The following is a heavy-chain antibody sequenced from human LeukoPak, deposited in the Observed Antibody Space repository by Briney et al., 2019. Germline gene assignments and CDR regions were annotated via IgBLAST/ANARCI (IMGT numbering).Heavy chain of an antibody. Sequence: GGSLRLSCAASGFTFSDYYMSWIRQAPGKGLEWGSDISSSSAYTNYADSEKGRFTISRDNAKNSLYLQRNSVRAEDTAVYYCARPGGSFYGMDVWGQGTTVTVSS. J-gene: IGHJ6*02. CDR1: GFTFSDYY. V-gene: IGHV3-11*03. D-gene: IGHD1-26*01. CDR2: ISSSSAYT. CDR3: ARPGGSFYGMDV.